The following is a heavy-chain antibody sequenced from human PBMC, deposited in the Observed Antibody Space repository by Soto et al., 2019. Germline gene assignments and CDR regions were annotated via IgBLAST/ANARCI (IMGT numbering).Heavy chain of an antibody. J-gene: IGHJ6*02. CDR1: GFTFSSYA. Sequence: EVQLLESGGGLVQPGGSLRLSCAASGFTFSSYAMSWVRQAPGKGLEWVSAISGSGGSTYYADSVKGRFTISRDNSKNTLYLQMNSLRAEDTAVYYCATQLELLKKSWYYYGMDVWGQGTTVTVSS. V-gene: IGHV3-23*01. CDR3: ATQLELLKKSWYYYGMDV. D-gene: IGHD1-7*01. CDR2: ISGSGGST.